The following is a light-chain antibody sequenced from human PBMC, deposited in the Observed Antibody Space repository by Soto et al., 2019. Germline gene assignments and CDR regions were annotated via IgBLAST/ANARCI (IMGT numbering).Light chain of an antibody. J-gene: IGLJ2*01. V-gene: IGLV2-8*01. CDR2: EVN. CDR3: SSFAGRNILV. Sequence: QSALTQPPSASGSPGQSVTISCTGTSSDVGGYKYVSWYQQHPGKAPKLMIYEVNKRPSGVPDRFSGSRSGNTASLTVSGLQAEEGADYYCSSFAGRNILVFGGGTKLTVL. CDR1: SSDVGGYKY.